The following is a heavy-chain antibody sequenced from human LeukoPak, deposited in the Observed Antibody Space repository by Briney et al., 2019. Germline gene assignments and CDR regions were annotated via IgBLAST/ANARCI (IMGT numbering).Heavy chain of an antibody. CDR2: IYYSGST. Sequence: SETLSLTCTVSVGSISSYYWSWIRQPPGKGLEWIGYIYYSGSTNYNPSLKSRVTISVDTSKNQFSLKLSSVTAADTAVYYCARDLGVSGLKGFEPWGQGTLVTVSS. V-gene: IGHV4-59*01. J-gene: IGHJ5*02. CDR3: ARDLGVSGLKGFEP. CDR1: VGSISSYY. D-gene: IGHD5-12*01.